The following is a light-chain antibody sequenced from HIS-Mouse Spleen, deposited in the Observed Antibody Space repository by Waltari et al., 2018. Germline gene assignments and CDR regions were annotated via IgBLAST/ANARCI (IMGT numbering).Light chain of an antibody. V-gene: IGLV1-44*01. CDR2: SNN. J-gene: IGLJ3*02. Sequence: QSVLTQPPSASGTPGQRVTISCSGSNSNIGSNTVNWYQQLPGTAPKLLIYSNNRRPPGVPDRFSGSKSGTSASLAISGLQSEDEADYYCAAWDDSLNGWVFGGGTKLTVL. CDR3: AAWDDSLNGWV. CDR1: NSNIGSNT.